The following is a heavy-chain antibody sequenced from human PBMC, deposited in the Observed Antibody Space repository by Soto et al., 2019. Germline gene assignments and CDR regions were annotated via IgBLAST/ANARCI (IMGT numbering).Heavy chain of an antibody. J-gene: IGHJ3*02. V-gene: IGHV1-3*01. CDR1: GYTFTSYA. Sequence: ASVKVSCKASGYTFTSYAMHWVRQAPGQRLEWMGWINAGNGNTKYSQKFQGRVTITRDTSASTAYMELSSLRSEDTAVYYCAIDLNYYDSSGYRYDAFDIWGQGTMVTVSS. CDR2: INAGNGNT. CDR3: AIDLNYYDSSGYRYDAFDI. D-gene: IGHD3-22*01.